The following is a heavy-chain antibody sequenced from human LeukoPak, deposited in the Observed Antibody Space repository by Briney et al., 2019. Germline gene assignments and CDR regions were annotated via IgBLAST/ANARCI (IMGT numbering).Heavy chain of an antibody. CDR3: ARGKDYGDYHAFDI. J-gene: IGHJ3*02. CDR1: GLSVSSHY. D-gene: IGHD4-17*01. CDR2: IHSVGST. V-gene: IGHV3-53*01. Sequence: GGSLRLSCAASGLSVSSHYMSWVRQAPGKGLEWVSVIHSVGSTDYADSVKGRFTISRDNSKNTLYLQMNSLRAEDTAVYYCARGKDYGDYHAFDIWGQGTMVTASS.